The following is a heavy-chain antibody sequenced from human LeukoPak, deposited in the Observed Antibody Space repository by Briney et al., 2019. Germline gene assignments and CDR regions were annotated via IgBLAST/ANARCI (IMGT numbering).Heavy chain of an antibody. Sequence: PSETLSLTCTVSGGSISSYYWSWIRQPPGKGLEWIGYIYYSGSTNYNPSLKSRVTISVDTSKNQFSLKLSSVTAADTAVYYCARGRYDILTGYYIFDYWGQGTLVIVSS. V-gene: IGHV4-59*01. CDR3: ARGRYDILTGYYIFDY. CDR1: GGSISSYY. J-gene: IGHJ4*02. CDR2: IYYSGST. D-gene: IGHD3-9*01.